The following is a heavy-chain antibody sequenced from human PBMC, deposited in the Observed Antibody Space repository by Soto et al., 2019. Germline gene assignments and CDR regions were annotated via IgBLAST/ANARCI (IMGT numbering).Heavy chain of an antibody. CDR3: ARKDIAGNSVDF. J-gene: IGHJ4*02. CDR1: GYSFTTYW. Sequence: GESLKISCKASGYSFTTYWIGWVRQMPGKGLEWMGIIYPGDSDTRYSPSSQGQVTISADKSISTAYLQWSSLKASDSAMFYCARKDIAGNSVDFWGQGTLVTVSS. CDR2: IYPGDSDT. V-gene: IGHV5-51*01. D-gene: IGHD6-13*01.